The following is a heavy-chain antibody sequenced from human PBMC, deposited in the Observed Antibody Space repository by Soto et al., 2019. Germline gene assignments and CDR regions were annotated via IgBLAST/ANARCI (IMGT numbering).Heavy chain of an antibody. CDR2: IYTSGST. J-gene: IGHJ5*02. V-gene: IGHV4-4*07. D-gene: IGHD3-10*01. CDR1: GGSISSYY. CDR3: ARASSYYYGSGSYYKGSWFDP. Sequence: QVQLQESGPRLVKPSETLSLTFTVSGGSISSYYWSWIRQPAGKGLEWIGRIYTSGSTNYNPSLKSRVTMSVDTSKYQFSVKLSSVTAADTAVYYCARASSYYYGSGSYYKGSWFDPWGQGTLVTVSS.